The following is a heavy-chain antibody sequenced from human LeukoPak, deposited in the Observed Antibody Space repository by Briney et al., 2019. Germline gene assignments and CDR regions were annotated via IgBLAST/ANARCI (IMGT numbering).Heavy chain of an antibody. J-gene: IGHJ4*02. D-gene: IGHD3-22*01. Sequence: GGSLTLPCAASGFTFNSYSMNWVRQAPGKGLEWVSSISSSSSYIYYADSVKGRFTISRDNAKNSLYLQMNSLRAEDTAVYYCARDEPDYYDSSGFDYWGQGTLVTVSS. V-gene: IGHV3-21*01. CDR2: ISSSSSYI. CDR3: ARDEPDYYDSSGFDY. CDR1: GFTFNSYS.